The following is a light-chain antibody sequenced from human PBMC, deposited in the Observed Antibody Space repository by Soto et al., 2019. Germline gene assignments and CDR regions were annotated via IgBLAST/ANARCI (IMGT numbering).Light chain of an antibody. J-gene: IGLJ1*01. CDR1: SSGVGAYNF. CDR2: DVA. Sequence: QSVLTQPASVSGSPGQSITISCTGTSSGVGAYNFVSWYQHYPDKAPKVVIYDVANRPSGVSYRFSASKSGNTASLTISGLQAEDEADYYCMSFTSSNTYVFGTGTKVTVL. V-gene: IGLV2-14*03. CDR3: MSFTSSNTYV.